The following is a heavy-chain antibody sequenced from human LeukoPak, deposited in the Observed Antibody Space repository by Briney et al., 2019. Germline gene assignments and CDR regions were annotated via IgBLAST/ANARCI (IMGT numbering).Heavy chain of an antibody. Sequence: GGSLRLSCAASGFTFSSYAMSWVRQAPGKGLEWVSAISSNGGSTYYANSVKGRFTISRDNSKNTLYLQMGSLRAEDMAVYYCARGYGGKPYYFDYWGQGTLVTVSS. V-gene: IGHV3-64*01. CDR3: ARGYGGKPYYFDY. CDR2: ISSNGGST. D-gene: IGHD4-23*01. J-gene: IGHJ4*02. CDR1: GFTFSSYA.